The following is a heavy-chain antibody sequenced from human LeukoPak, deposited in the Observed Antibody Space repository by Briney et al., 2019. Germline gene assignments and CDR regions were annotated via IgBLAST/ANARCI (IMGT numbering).Heavy chain of an antibody. J-gene: IGHJ4*02. CDR1: GGSISSGSYY. CDR3: ARALEYYDFWSGYSYFDY. CDR2: IYTSGST. V-gene: IGHV4-61*02. D-gene: IGHD3-3*01. Sequence: SETLSLTCTVSGGSISSGSYYWSWIRQPAGKGLEWIGRIYTSGSTNYNPSLKSRVTISVDTSKNQFPLKLSSVTAADTAVYYCARALEYYDFWSGYSYFDYWGQGTLVTVSS.